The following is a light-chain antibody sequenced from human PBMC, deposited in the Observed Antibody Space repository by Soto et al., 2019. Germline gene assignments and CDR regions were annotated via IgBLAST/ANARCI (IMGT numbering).Light chain of an antibody. CDR2: GNS. Sequence: QSVLTQPPSVSGAPGQRVTISCTGSSSNIGAGYDVHWYQQLPGTAPKLLIHGNSNRPSGVPDRFSGSKSGTSASLAITGLQAEDEADYYCQSYDSSLSGSNVVFGGGTQLTVL. J-gene: IGLJ2*01. CDR1: SSNIGAGYD. V-gene: IGLV1-40*01. CDR3: QSYDSSLSGSNVV.